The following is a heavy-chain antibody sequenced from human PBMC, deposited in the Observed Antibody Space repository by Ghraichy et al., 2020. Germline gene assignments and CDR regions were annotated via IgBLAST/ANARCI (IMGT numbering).Heavy chain of an antibody. CDR2: INKNGGNT. Sequence: SLRLSCAASGLTFDEYGMSWVRQAPGKGLEWVSGINKNGGNTGYADSVKGRFTISRDNAKTTLYLQMNSLRAEDTALYFCARVKTVNFYYYMDVWGRGTTVTVSS. D-gene: IGHD4-17*01. J-gene: IGHJ6*03. V-gene: IGHV3-20*04. CDR3: ARVKTVNFYYYMDV. CDR1: GLTFDEYG.